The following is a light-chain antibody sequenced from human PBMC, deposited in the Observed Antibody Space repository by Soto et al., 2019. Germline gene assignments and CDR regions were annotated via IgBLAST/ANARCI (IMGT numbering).Light chain of an antibody. CDR2: LGS. J-gene: IGKJ4*01. CDR1: QSLLHSNGYNY. CDR3: MQVLQPPLT. V-gene: IGKV2-28*01. Sequence: DIVMTQSPLSLPVTPGEPASISCRSSQSLLHSNGYNYLGWFLQKPGQSPQLLIYLGSGRASGVPDRFGGSGSGTDFTRKISRVEAEDVGVYYYMQVLQPPLTFGGGTKVEIK.